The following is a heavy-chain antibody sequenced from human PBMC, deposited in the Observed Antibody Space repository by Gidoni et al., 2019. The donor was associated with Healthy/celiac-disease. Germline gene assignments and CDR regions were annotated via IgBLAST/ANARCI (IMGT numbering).Heavy chain of an antibody. CDR2: INHSGRT. V-gene: IGHV4-34*01. J-gene: IGHJ4*02. Sequence: QVQLQQWGAGLLKPSETLSRTCAVHGGSFSGYYWSWIRQPPGKGLEWIGEINHSGRTNYNPSLKSRVTISVDTSKNQFSLKLSSVTAADTAVYYCARGGAARVDGIDYWGQGTLVTVSS. CDR3: ARGGAARVDGIDY. D-gene: IGHD6-6*01. CDR1: GGSFSGYY.